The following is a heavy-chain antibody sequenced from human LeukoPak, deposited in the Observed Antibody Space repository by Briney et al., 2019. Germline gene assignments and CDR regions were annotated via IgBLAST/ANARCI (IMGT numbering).Heavy chain of an antibody. D-gene: IGHD3-10*01. J-gene: IGHJ3*02. Sequence: GGSLILSWASDGFTFSSYSMSWGRQAPGGGLEWVSSISSSSSYIYYADSVRGRFTISRDNAKNSLYLQMHSLRAEDTAVYYCARDSRVGWLGEFINAFDIWGQGTMATVSS. CDR1: GFTFSSYS. CDR2: ISSSSSYI. CDR3: ARDSRVGWLGEFINAFDI. V-gene: IGHV3-21*01.